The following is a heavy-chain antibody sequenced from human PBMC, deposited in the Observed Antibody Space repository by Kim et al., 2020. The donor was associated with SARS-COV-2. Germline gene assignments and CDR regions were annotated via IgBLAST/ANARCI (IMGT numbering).Heavy chain of an antibody. Sequence: SETLSLTCTVSGGSISSYYWSWIRQPPGKGLEWIGYIYYSGSTNYNPSLKSRVTISVDTSKNQFSLKLSSVTAADTAVYYCARDAGYGYYYGMDVWGQGTTVTVSS. CDR2: IYYSGST. CDR1: GGSISSYY. V-gene: IGHV4-59*01. CDR3: ARDAGYGYYYGMDV. J-gene: IGHJ6*02. D-gene: IGHD3-16*01.